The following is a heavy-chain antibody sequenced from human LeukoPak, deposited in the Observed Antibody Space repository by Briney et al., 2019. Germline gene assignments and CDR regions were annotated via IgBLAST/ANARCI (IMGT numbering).Heavy chain of an antibody. V-gene: IGHV3-7*01. CDR1: GFTFSSYW. J-gene: IGHJ6*03. CDR2: IKQDGSEK. CDR3: ARGYDYDKYYYYYMGV. D-gene: IGHD3-22*01. Sequence: GGSLRLSCAASGFTFSSYWMSWVRQAPGKGLEWVANIKQDGSEKYYVDSVKGRFTISRDNAKNSLYLQMNSLRAEDTAVYYCARGYDYDKYYYYYMGVWGKGTTVTVSS.